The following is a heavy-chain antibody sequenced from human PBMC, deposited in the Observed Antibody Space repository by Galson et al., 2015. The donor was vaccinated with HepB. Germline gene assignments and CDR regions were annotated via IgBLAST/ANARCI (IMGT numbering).Heavy chain of an antibody. J-gene: IGHJ4*02. D-gene: IGHD3-9*01. CDR2: INAGNGNT. CDR1: GYTFTSYA. Sequence: SVKVSCKASGYTFTSYAMHWVRQAPGQRLEWMGWINAGNGNTKYSQKFQGKVTITRDTSASTAYMELSSLRSEDTAVYYCARDRLPDDWDTQGPFDYWGQGTLVTVSS. CDR3: ARDRLPDDWDTQGPFDY. V-gene: IGHV1-3*01.